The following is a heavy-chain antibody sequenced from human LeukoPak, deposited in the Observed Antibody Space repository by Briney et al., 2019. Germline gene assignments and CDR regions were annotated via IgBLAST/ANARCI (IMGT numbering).Heavy chain of an antibody. CDR2: INPNSGGT. Sequence: ASVKVSCKASGYTFTGYHMHWVRQAPGQGLEWMGWINPNSGGTNYAQKFQGRVTMTRDTSISTAYMELSRLRSDDTAVYYCARGVDPAHYDFWSDPAGWFDPWGQGTLVTVSS. J-gene: IGHJ5*02. V-gene: IGHV1-2*02. D-gene: IGHD3-3*01. CDR3: ARGVDPAHYDFWSDPAGWFDP. CDR1: GYTFTGYH.